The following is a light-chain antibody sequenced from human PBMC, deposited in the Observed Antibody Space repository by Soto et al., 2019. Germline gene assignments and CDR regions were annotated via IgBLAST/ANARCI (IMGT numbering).Light chain of an antibody. Sequence: EIVLTQSPATLSLSPGERATLSCRASQSVSSYLAWYQQKRGQAPRLLIYDASNRATGIPARFSGSGSWRDFTLTISSLEPEDFAVYYWQQRSNWLFTFGPGTKVDIK. CDR2: DAS. CDR3: QQRSNWLFT. V-gene: IGKV3-11*02. CDR1: QSVSSY. J-gene: IGKJ3*01.